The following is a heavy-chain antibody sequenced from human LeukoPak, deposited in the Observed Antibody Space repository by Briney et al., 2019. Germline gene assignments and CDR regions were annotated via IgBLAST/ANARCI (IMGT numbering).Heavy chain of an antibody. Sequence: GGSLRLSCAASGLTFSSFSMNWVRQAPGKGLEWVSYISGSSSTIYYADSVKGRFTISRDNAKNSLYLQMNSLRDEDTAVYYCARSLLLGTSVDYWGQGTLVTVSS. CDR1: GLTFSSFS. CDR3: ARSLLLGTSVDY. D-gene: IGHD3-22*01. CDR2: ISGSSSTI. J-gene: IGHJ4*02. V-gene: IGHV3-48*02.